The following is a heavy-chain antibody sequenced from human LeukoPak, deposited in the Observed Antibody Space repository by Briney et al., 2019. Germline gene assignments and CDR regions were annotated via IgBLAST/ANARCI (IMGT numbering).Heavy chain of an antibody. CDR1: GGSISSYY. Sequence: SETLSLTCTVSGGSISSYYWSWIRQPPGKGLEWIGYIYYSGSTNYNPSLKSRVTISVDTSKNQFSLKLSSVTAADTAVYYCARGSYDSSGYPFDYWGQGTLVTVSS. V-gene: IGHV4-59*01. J-gene: IGHJ4*02. CDR2: IYYSGST. D-gene: IGHD3-22*01. CDR3: ARGSYDSSGYPFDY.